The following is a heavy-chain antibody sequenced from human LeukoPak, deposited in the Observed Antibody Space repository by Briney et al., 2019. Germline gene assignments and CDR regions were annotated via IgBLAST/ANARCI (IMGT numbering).Heavy chain of an antibody. CDR2: IYTSGST. Sequence: PSETLSLTCTVSGGSISSGSYYWSWIRQPAGKGLEWIGRIYTSGSTNYNPSLKSRVTISVDTSKNQFSLKLSSVTAADTAVYYCARGSNKGIAAASSFDYWGQGTLVTVSS. V-gene: IGHV4-61*02. CDR3: ARGSNKGIAAASSFDY. CDR1: GGSISSGSYY. J-gene: IGHJ4*02. D-gene: IGHD6-13*01.